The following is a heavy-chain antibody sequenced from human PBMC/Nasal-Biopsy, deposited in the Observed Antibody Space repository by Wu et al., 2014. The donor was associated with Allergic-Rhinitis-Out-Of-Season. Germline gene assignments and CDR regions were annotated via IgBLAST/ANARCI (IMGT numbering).Heavy chain of an antibody. CDR3: ARDMDYGSGSGGDSFDI. V-gene: IGHV3-23*01. Sequence: LRLSCAASGFTFSNYAMTWVRQPPGKGLEWVSTIGPGGDTFYGDSVKGRFTISRDNSKNTLFLQMNSLRAEDTAVYYCARDMDYGSGSGGDSFDIWGQGTMVTVSS. J-gene: IGHJ3*02. CDR2: IGPGGDT. CDR1: GFTFSNYA. D-gene: IGHD3-10*01.